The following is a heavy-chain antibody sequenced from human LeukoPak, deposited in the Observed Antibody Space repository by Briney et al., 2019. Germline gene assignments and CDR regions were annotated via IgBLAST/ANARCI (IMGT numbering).Heavy chain of an antibody. CDR1: GCSLSCSNW. Sequence: SETLSLTCALSGCSLSCSNWWSRVRQPPGKGLEWIGEIYHSGSTNYNPSLKSRVTISVDKSKNQFSLKLSSVTAADTAVYCCGKYSSGLLAFDYWGQGTLVTVSS. D-gene: IGHD5-18*01. J-gene: IGHJ4*02. CDR3: GKYSSGLLAFDY. V-gene: IGHV4-4*01. CDR2: IYHSGST.